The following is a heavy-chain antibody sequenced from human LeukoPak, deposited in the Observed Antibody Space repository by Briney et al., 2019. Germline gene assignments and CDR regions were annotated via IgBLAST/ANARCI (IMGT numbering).Heavy chain of an antibody. Sequence: GGSLRLSCAASGCSFSSNYMSWVRQAPGKGLEWVSVTYRGRSTYYADSVMGRFTISRDNSKTTLYLQMTSLRAEDTAVYYCAREYGSGRSDAFDIWGQGTMVTVSS. D-gene: IGHD3-10*01. CDR2: TYRGRST. J-gene: IGHJ3*02. CDR3: AREYGSGRSDAFDI. CDR1: GCSFSSNY. V-gene: IGHV3-66*01.